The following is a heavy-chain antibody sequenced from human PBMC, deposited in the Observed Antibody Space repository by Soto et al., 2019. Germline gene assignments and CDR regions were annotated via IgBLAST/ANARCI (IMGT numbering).Heavy chain of an antibody. J-gene: IGHJ4*02. Sequence: EASVKVSCKASGYTFTGYYMHWVRQAPGQGLEWMGWINPNSGGTNYAQKFQGWVTMTRDTSISTAYMELSRLRSDDTAVYYCASAYSYRREELDYWGQGTLVTVSS. V-gene: IGHV1-2*04. CDR2: INPNSGGT. D-gene: IGHD3-22*01. CDR3: ASAYSYRREELDY. CDR1: GYTFTGYY.